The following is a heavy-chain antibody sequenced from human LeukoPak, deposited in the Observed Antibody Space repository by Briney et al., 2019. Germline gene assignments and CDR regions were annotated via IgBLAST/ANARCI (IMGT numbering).Heavy chain of an antibody. V-gene: IGHV3-30-3*01. Sequence: PGGSLRLSCAASGFTFNTYAIHWVRQAPGKGLEWVAVISYDGNYKYYADYVKGRFTISRDDPKNTVYLQMNSLRTEDTAFYYCARARKRLFGATESDLWGQGTLVTVSS. J-gene: IGHJ4*02. D-gene: IGHD1-26*01. CDR1: GFTFNTYA. CDR2: ISYDGNYK. CDR3: ARARKRLFGATESDL.